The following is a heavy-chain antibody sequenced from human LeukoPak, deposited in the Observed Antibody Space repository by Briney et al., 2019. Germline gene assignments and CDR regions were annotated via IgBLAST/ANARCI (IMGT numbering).Heavy chain of an antibody. CDR3: ARLSYDSSGYYSFQY. J-gene: IGHJ1*01. Sequence: SETLSLTRTVSGDSISRSSHCWGWIRQPPGKGLEWVGVFSYSGNTYYNPSLKSRVTTSIDASKNQFSLGLSSVTAADTAVYYCARLSYDSSGYYSFQYWGQGTLVTVS. D-gene: IGHD3-22*01. CDR2: FSYSGNT. CDR1: GDSISRSSHC. V-gene: IGHV4-39*01.